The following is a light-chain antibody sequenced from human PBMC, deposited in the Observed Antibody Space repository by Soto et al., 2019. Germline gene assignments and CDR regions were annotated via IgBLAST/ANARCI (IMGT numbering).Light chain of an antibody. J-gene: IGLJ2*01. Sequence: QSALTQPASVSGSPGQSFTISCTGTSSDVGGYNYVSWYQQHPGKAPKLMIYDVSNRPSGVSNRFSGSKSGNTASLTISGLQAEDEADYYCSSYTSSSPVVFGGGTKVTVL. CDR1: SSDVGGYNY. CDR2: DVS. CDR3: SSYTSSSPVV. V-gene: IGLV2-14*01.